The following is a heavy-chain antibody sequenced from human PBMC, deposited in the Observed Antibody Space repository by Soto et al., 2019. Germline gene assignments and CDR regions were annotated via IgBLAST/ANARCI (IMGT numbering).Heavy chain of an antibody. CDR2: ISAYNGNT. CDR3: AREVGGSYYYDSSGLDY. V-gene: IGHV1-18*01. CDR1: GYTFTSSG. J-gene: IGHJ4*02. D-gene: IGHD3-22*01. Sequence: QVQLVQSGAEVKKPGASVKVSCKASGYTFTSSGISWVRQAPGQGLEWMRWISAYNGNTHYAQKLQGRVTMTTDTSTSTAYMELRSLRSDDTAVYYCAREVGGSYYYDSSGLDYWGQGTLVTVSS.